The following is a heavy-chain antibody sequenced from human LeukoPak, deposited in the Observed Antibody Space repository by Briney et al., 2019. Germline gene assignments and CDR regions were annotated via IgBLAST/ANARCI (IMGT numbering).Heavy chain of an antibody. J-gene: IGHJ5*02. D-gene: IGHD5-18*01. CDR2: IYYSGST. CDR1: GGSISSSSYY. V-gene: IGHV4-39*07. CDR3: ARNGWIQLWLNWFDP. Sequence: PSETLSLTCTVSGGSISSSSYYWGWIRQPPGKGLEWIGSIYYSGSTYYNPSLKSRVTISVDTSKNQFSLKLSSVTAADTAVYYCARNGWIQLWLNWFDPWGQGTLVTVSS.